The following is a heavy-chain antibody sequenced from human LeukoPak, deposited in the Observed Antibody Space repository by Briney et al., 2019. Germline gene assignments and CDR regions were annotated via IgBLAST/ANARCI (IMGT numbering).Heavy chain of an antibody. J-gene: IGHJ6*02. Sequence: SETLSLTCTVSGGSISSYYWSWIRQPPGKGLEWIGYIYYSGSTNYNPSLKSRVTISVDTSKNQFPLKLSSVTAADTAVYYCASHLWGAPYGMDVWGQGTTVTVSS. D-gene: IGHD3-3*02. CDR3: ASHLWGAPYGMDV. V-gene: IGHV4-59*01. CDR1: GGSISSYY. CDR2: IYYSGST.